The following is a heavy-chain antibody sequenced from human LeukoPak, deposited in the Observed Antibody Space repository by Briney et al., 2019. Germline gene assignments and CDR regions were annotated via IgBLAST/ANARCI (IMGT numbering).Heavy chain of an antibody. J-gene: IGHJ4*02. CDR1: GFTFSNFG. D-gene: IGHD3-10*01. V-gene: IGHV3-33*01. CDR2: IWYDGSKR. Sequence: GGSQRLSCAASGFTFSNFGMHWVSQAPGKGLEWVAIIWYDGSKRYYVDSVKGRFTISRDSSKNTVYLQMNSLRVEDTAMYYCARGSFGLDCWGQGILVSVSS. CDR3: ARGSFGLDC.